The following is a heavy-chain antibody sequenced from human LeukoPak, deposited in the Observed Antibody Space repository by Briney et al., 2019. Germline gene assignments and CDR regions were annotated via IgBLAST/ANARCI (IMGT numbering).Heavy chain of an antibody. CDR2: ISAYNGST. J-gene: IGHJ5*02. CDR1: GYTFTSYG. Sequence: ASVKVSCKASGYTFTSYGISWVRQAPGQGLEWMGWISAYNGSTNYAQKLQGRVTMTTDTSTSTAYMELRSLRSDDTAVYYCARSSQAYDILTGYYRGNWFDPWGQGTLVTVSS. V-gene: IGHV1-18*01. CDR3: ARSSQAYDILTGYYRGNWFDP. D-gene: IGHD3-9*01.